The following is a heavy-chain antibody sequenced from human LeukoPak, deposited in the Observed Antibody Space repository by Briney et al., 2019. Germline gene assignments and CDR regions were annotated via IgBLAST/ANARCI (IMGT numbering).Heavy chain of an antibody. CDR1: GFTFSSYG. D-gene: IGHD4-23*01. Sequence: PGGSLRLSCAASGFTFSSYGMHWVRQAPGKGLERVAFIRYDGSNKYYADSVKGRFTISRDNSKNTLYLQMNSLRAEDTAVYYCAKLLSNSGRFLYWGQGTLVTVSS. J-gene: IGHJ4*02. V-gene: IGHV3-30*02. CDR3: AKLLSNSGRFLY. CDR2: IRYDGSNK.